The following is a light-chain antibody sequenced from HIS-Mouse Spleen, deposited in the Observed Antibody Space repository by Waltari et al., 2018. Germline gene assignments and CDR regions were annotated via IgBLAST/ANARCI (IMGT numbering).Light chain of an antibody. V-gene: IGKV2-24*01. J-gene: IGKJ1*01. Sequence: DIVMTQTPLSSPVTLGQPASISCRSSQSLVHSDGNTYLSWLQQRPGQPQRLLIFKISNRVSGVPDRVSGSGAGTDFTLKISRVEAEYVGVYYCMQATQFPQTFGQGTKVEIK. CDR3: MQATQFPQT. CDR1: QSLVHSDGNTY. CDR2: KIS.